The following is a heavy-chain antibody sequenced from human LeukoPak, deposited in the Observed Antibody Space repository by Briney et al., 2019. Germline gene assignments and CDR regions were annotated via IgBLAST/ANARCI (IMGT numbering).Heavy chain of an antibody. CDR3: ARSPKDATAP. CDR2: ISSSGNAI. V-gene: IGHV3-48*03. Sequence: GGSLRLSCVTSGFTFSNYEMNWVRQAPGKGLEYVSYISSSGNAIHYADSVKGRFTISRDNAKNSVYLQMSSLRAEDTAVYYCARSPKDATAPWGQGTPVTVSS. D-gene: IGHD2-15*01. CDR1: GFTFSNYE. J-gene: IGHJ5*02.